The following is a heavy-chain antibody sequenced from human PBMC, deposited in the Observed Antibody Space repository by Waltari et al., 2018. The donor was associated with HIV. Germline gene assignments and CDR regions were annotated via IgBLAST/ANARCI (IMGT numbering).Heavy chain of an antibody. CDR3: ARSESTTWANFDF. Sequence: QVQLVQSETEVKNPGASVKVACRTSGYVFAAYHIHWVRQAPGEGLEWVGWINPSDVDTNYEQSFQGWVTMTRDTSSGTVYMILNRLRSEDTAIYYCARSESTTWANFDFWGQGTLVSVSS. D-gene: IGHD1-26*01. J-gene: IGHJ4*02. V-gene: IGHV1-2*04. CDR2: INPSDVDT. CDR1: GYVFAAYH.